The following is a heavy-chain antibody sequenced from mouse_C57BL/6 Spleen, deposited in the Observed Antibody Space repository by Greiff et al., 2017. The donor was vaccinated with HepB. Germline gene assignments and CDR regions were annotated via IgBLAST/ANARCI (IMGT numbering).Heavy chain of an antibody. CDR3: TRSRTGAGMDY. V-gene: IGHV1-15*01. CDR2: IDPETGGT. J-gene: IGHJ4*01. Sequence: VQLQQSGAELVRPGASVTLSCKASGYTFTDYEMHWVKQTPVHGLEWIGAIDPETGGTAYNQKFKGKAILTADKSSSTAYMELRSLTSEDSAVYYCTRSRTGAGMDYWGQGTSVTVSS. CDR1: GYTFTDYE. D-gene: IGHD1-1*01.